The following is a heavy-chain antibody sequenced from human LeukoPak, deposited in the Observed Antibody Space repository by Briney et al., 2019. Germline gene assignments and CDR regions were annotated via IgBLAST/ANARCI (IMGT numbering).Heavy chain of an antibody. CDR3: ARREGSHWFDP. CDR1: GGSISSYY. J-gene: IGHJ5*02. Sequence: PSETLSLTCTVSGGSISSYYWSWIRQPPGKGLEWIGYIYYSGSTNYNPSLKSRVTISVDTSKNQFSLKLSSVTAADTAVYYCARREGSHWFDPWGQGTLVTVSS. CDR2: IYYSGST. V-gene: IGHV4-59*08.